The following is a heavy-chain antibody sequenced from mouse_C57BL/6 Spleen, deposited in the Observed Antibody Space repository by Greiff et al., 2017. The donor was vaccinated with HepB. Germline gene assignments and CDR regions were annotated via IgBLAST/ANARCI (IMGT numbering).Heavy chain of an antibody. CDR1: GFSLTSYA. V-gene: IGHV2-9-1*01. CDR3: ARNPPNSNYDYAMDY. Sequence: QVQLQQSGPGLVAPSQSLSITCTVSGFSLTSYAISWVRQPPGKGLEWLGVIWTGGGTNYNSALKSRLSISKDNSKSQVFLKMNSLQTDDTARYYCARNPPNSNYDYAMDYWGQGTSVTVSS. CDR2: IWTGGGT. J-gene: IGHJ4*01. D-gene: IGHD2-5*01.